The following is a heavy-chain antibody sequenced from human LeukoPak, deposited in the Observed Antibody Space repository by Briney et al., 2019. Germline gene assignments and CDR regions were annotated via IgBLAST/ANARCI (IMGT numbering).Heavy chain of an antibody. CDR2: IKQDGSEK. J-gene: IGHJ4*02. CDR1: GFTFSSYA. CDR3: ATPFGSGTYQGH. Sequence: GGSLRLSCAASGFTFSSYAMSWVRQAPGKGLEWVANIKQDGSEKYYVDSVKGRFTISRDNAKNSLYLQMNSLRAEDTAVYYCATPFGSGTYQGHWGQGTLVTVSS. V-gene: IGHV3-7*01. D-gene: IGHD3-10*01.